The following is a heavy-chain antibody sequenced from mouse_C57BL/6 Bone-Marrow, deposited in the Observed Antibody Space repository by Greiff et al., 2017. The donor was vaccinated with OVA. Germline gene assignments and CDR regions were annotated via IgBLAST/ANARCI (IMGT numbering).Heavy chain of an antibody. CDR2: ISSGGSYT. J-gene: IGHJ2*01. Sequence: DVHLVESGGDLVKPGGSLKLSCAASGFTFSSYGMSWVRQTPDKRLEWVATISSGGSYTYYPDSVKGRFTISRDNAKNTLYLQMSSLKSEDTAMYYCARHGGGYLYYFDYWGQGTTLTVSS. CDR3: ARHGGGYLYYFDY. V-gene: IGHV5-6*01. CDR1: GFTFSSYG. D-gene: IGHD2-3*01.